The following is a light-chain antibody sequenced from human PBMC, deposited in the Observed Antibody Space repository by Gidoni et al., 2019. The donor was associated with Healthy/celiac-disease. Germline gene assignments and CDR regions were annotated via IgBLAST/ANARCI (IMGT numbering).Light chain of an antibody. CDR3: SSYAGSNNLV. V-gene: IGLV2-8*01. Sequence: QSPLTPPPSASGSPGPSVTISCTGTSSDVGGYNYVSWYQQHPGKAPKLMIYEVSKRPSGVPDRFSGSKSGNTASLTVSGLQAEDEADYYCSSYAGSNNLVFGGGTKLTVL. CDR2: EVS. J-gene: IGLJ2*01. CDR1: SSDVGGYNY.